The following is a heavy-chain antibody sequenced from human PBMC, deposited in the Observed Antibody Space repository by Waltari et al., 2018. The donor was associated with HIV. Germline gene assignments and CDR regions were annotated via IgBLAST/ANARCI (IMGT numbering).Heavy chain of an antibody. CDR2: IYQTGST. CDR1: GESFSDYH. J-gene: IGHJ4*02. D-gene: IGHD3-16*02. V-gene: IGHV4-34*01. CDR3: ARGVSPDHLWASYPDF. Sequence: QVELQQWGTGLFKTSETLSLKCAVYGESFSDYHRARTHSHNRYMWNWFRQPPGKGLEWIGEIYQTGSTNSNPSLKSRLSMSIDTIKKQFSLKLISVTAADTAVYYCARGVSPDHLWASYPDFWGQGTLVTVSS.